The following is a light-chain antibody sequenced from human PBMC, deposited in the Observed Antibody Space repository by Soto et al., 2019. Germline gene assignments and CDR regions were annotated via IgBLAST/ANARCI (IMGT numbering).Light chain of an antibody. Sequence: EVILTQSPGTLSFSPGDRATLSCRASQSVSSYLAWYQQKPGQAPRLLIYDVSNRATGIPARFSGSGSGTDFTLTISSLEPEDFALYFCPPRSEWPHCTSGQGTQVDIX. CDR3: PPRSEWPHCT. J-gene: IGKJ2*02. CDR1: QSVSSY. CDR2: DVS. V-gene: IGKV3-11*01.